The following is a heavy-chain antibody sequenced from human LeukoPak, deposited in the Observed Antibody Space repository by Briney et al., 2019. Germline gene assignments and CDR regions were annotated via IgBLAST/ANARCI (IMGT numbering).Heavy chain of an antibody. CDR2: ISHDGSNK. V-gene: IGHV3-30*18. Sequence: GGSLRLSCVASGFTFKSYGMHWVRQAPGKGLEWVAVISHDGSNKYYADSVKGRFTISRESSQNTLYLQMNSLRVEDTALYYCAKDVRTEAAAMNYWGQGSLVIVSS. J-gene: IGHJ4*02. D-gene: IGHD2-2*01. CDR1: GFTFKSYG. CDR3: AKDVRTEAAAMNY.